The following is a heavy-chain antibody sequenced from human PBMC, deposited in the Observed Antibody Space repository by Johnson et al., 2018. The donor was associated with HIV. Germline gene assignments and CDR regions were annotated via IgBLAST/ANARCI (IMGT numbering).Heavy chain of an antibody. V-gene: IGHV3-30*03. Sequence: QVQLVESGGGLVQPGRSLRLSCAASGFTFSSYGMHWVRQAPGKGLEWVAVISHDGTNKYYADSVKGRFTISRDNTENTLYLQMIRLRVDDTAVYYCARDPFMAGLYAFDIWGQGTMVTVSS. J-gene: IGHJ3*02. CDR2: ISHDGTNK. D-gene: IGHD3/OR15-3a*01. CDR1: GFTFSSYG. CDR3: ARDPFMAGLYAFDI.